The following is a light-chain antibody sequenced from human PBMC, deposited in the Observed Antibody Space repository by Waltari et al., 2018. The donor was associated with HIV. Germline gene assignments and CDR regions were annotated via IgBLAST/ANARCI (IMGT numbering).Light chain of an antibody. J-gene: IGKJ4*01. Sequence: EAVMTQSPVTLSVSPGERATLSCRASQNVGMNAAWYQQSPGRAPRLLIYGASTRATGVPVRFSASGSGTEFTLTINSLQSADFAVYFCQQYNDWPLAFGGGTTV. CDR2: GAS. CDR1: QNVGMN. V-gene: IGKV3-15*01. CDR3: QQYNDWPLA.